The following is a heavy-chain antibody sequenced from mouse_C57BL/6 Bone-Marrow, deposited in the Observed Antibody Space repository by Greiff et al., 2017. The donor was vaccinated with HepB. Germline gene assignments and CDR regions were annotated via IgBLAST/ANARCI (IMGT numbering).Heavy chain of an antibody. D-gene: IGHD1-1*01. CDR1: GYAFSSSW. V-gene: IGHV1-82*01. Sequence: QVQLQQSGPELVKPGASVKISCKASGYAFSSSWMNWVKQRPGKGLEWIGRIYPGDGDTNYNGKFKGKATLTADKSSSTAYMQLSSLTSEDSAVYFCANYYGSSYVYWYFDVWGTGTTVTVSS. J-gene: IGHJ1*03. CDR3: ANYYGSSYVYWYFDV. CDR2: IYPGDGDT.